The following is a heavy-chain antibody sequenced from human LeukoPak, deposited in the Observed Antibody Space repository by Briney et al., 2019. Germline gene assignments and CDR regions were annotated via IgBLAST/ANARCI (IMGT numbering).Heavy chain of an antibody. J-gene: IGHJ6*03. V-gene: IGHV1-2*06. Sequence: GASVKVSCKASGYTFTGYYMHWVRQAPGQGLEWMGRINPNGGGTNYAQKFQGRVTMTRDTSISTAYMELSRLRSDDPAVYYCARGNEQLGYYYYYYMDVWGKGTTVTVSS. CDR3: ARGNEQLGYYYYYYMDV. D-gene: IGHD6-13*01. CDR2: INPNGGGT. CDR1: GYTFTGYY.